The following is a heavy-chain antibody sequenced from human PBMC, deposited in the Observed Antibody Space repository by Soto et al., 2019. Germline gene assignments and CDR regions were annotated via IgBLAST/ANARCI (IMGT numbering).Heavy chain of an antibody. J-gene: IGHJ4*02. Sequence: EVQLLESGGGLVQPGGSLRLSCAASGFTFSSYAMSWVRQAPGKGLEWVSAISGSGGSTYYADSVKGRFTISRDNSKNTLYLQMNSLRAEDTAVYYCPKGGTYYYDSSGYYWGQGTLVTVSS. CDR2: ISGSGGST. V-gene: IGHV3-23*01. CDR3: PKGGTYYYDSSGYY. D-gene: IGHD3-22*01. CDR1: GFTFSSYA.